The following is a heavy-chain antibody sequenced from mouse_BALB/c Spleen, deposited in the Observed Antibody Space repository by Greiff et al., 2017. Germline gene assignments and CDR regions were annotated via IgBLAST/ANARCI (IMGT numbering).Heavy chain of an antibody. CDR1: GYTFTSYN. J-gene: IGHJ3*01. D-gene: IGHD2-14*01. CDR3: ARGDYRYLFAY. CDR2: IYPGNGDT. Sequence: QVQLKESGAELVKPGASVKMSCKASGYTFTSYNMHWVKQTPGQGLEWIGAIYPGNGDTSYNQKFKGKATLTADKSSSTAYMQLSSLTSEDSAVYYCARGDYRYLFAYWGQGTLVTVSA. V-gene: IGHV1-12*01.